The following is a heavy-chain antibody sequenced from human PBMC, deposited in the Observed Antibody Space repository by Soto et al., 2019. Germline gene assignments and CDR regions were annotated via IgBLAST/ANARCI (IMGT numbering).Heavy chain of an antibody. CDR1: GYTFTSYD. D-gene: IGHD7-27*01. Sequence: RASVKVSCKASGYTFTSYDINWVRQTAGQGLEWMGWMSPKTANTGYAQKFQGRVTMTRSTSISTAYMELSSLTSEDTAVYYCTGGPPNWGFDSWG. V-gene: IGHV1-8*01. CDR3: TGGPPNWGFDS. CDR2: MSPKTANT. J-gene: IGHJ5*01.